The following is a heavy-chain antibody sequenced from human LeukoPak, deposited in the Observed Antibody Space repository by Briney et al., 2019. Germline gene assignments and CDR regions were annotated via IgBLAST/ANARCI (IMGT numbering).Heavy chain of an antibody. CDR2: IKQDGSEK. J-gene: IGHJ6*03. CDR1: GFTFNNYW. Sequence: GGSLRLSCAAPGFTFNNYWMSWVRQAPGKGLEWVANIKQDGSEKYYVDSVKGRFTISRDNAKNSLYLQMNSLRAEDTAVYYCARDQQALTRYYYYYYYMDVWGKGTTVTVSS. D-gene: IGHD6-13*01. CDR3: ARDQQALTRYYYYYYYMDV. V-gene: IGHV3-7*01.